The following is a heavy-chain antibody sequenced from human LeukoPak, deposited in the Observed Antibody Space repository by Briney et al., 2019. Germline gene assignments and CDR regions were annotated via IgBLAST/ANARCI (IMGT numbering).Heavy chain of an antibody. J-gene: IGHJ4*02. V-gene: IGHV3-7*01. D-gene: IGHD3-16*01. CDR1: GFTFSGYW. CDR3: AKDTSGRGSYDFGDY. Sequence: PGGSLRLSCTASGFTFSGYWMNWVRQAPGKGLEWVANIKQDGSEKYYVDSVKGRFTISRDNSRNTLYLQMNSLRTEDTAVYYCAKDTSGRGSYDFGDYWGQGTLVTVSS. CDR2: IKQDGSEK.